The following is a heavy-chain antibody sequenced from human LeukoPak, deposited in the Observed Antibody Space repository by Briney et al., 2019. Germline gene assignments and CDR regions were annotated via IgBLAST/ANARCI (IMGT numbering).Heavy chain of an antibody. J-gene: IGHJ4*02. Sequence: ASETLSLTCTVSGGSISSNNYYWGWIRQPPGKGLEWIGSIYYSGSPYYNPSLKSRVTISVDTSKNQFSLRLRSVTAADTAVYYCATWRTAKTGFDYWGQGTLVTASS. CDR3: ATWRTAKTGFDY. CDR2: IYYSGSP. D-gene: IGHD1-1*01. V-gene: IGHV4-39*01. CDR1: GGSISSNNYY.